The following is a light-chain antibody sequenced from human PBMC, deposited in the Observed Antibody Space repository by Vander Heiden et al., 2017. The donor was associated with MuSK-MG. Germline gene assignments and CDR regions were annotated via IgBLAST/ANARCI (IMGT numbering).Light chain of an antibody. CDR1: QSISNY. Sequence: DIQMTQSPSSLSASVGDRVSISCRASQSISNYLNWYQQKPGKPPKLLIDGTSGVQSGVPPRFSGSGSGTDFTLTISSLQPEDFATYFCQQCYSIPITFGQGTRLESK. V-gene: IGKV1-39*01. CDR2: GTS. CDR3: QQCYSIPIT. J-gene: IGKJ5*01.